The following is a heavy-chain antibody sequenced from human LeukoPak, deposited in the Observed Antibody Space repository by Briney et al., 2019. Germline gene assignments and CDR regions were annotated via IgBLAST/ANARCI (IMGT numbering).Heavy chain of an antibody. CDR2: IWYDGSNK. D-gene: IGHD4-23*01. CDR3: AGMDYGGTPVIDY. Sequence: TGRSLRLSCAASGFTFSNYGMHWVRQAPGKGLEWVAIIWYDGSNKYYADSVKGRFTISRDNSKNTLYLQMNSLRAEDTAVYYWAGMDYGGTPVIDYWGQGPLVTVPS. CDR1: GFTFSNYG. V-gene: IGHV3-30*19. J-gene: IGHJ4*02.